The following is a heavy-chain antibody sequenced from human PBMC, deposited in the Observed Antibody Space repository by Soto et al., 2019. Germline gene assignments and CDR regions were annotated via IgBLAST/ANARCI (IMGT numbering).Heavy chain of an antibody. CDR2: ISWNSGSI. D-gene: IGHD3-22*01. CDR1: GITFDDYA. J-gene: IGHJ4*02. V-gene: IGHV3-9*01. CDR3: AKDRHYDSSGSLDY. Sequence: GGSLRLSCAAPGITFDDYAMHWVRQAPGKGLEWVSGISWNSGSIDYVDSVKGRFTISRDNAKNSLNLQMNSLRAEDTALYYCAKDRHYDSSGSLDYWGQGTLVTVSS.